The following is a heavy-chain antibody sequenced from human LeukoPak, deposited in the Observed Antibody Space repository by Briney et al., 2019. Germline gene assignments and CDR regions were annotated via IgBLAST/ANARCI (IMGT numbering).Heavy chain of an antibody. Sequence: PGGSLRLSCAASAFRFSSFAMTWVRKAPGKGLEWVSGIHGNGETTYYADSVKGRFTISRDNSKNTLYLQMNSLRAEDTAVYYCARERAVHVLLWFGELSQLDYWGQGTLVTVSS. V-gene: IGHV3-23*01. CDR3: ARERAVHVLLWFGELSQLDY. J-gene: IGHJ4*02. D-gene: IGHD3-10*01. CDR2: IHGNGETT. CDR1: AFRFSSFA.